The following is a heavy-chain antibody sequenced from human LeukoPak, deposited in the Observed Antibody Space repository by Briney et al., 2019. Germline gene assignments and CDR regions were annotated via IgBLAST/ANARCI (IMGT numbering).Heavy chain of an antibody. D-gene: IGHD3-22*01. CDR2: LSYSGNT. J-gene: IGHJ3*02. Sequence: PSETLSLTCIVSGGSINSSGYYWGWIRQPPGEGLEWIGSLSYSGNTYKNPSLRSRVSISVDMAKNQFSLKLSSVTAADTAVYYCAKNYYDTDVIVDDAFDIWGQGTMVTVSS. CDR3: AKNYYDTDVIVDDAFDI. V-gene: IGHV4-39*07. CDR1: GGSINSSGYY.